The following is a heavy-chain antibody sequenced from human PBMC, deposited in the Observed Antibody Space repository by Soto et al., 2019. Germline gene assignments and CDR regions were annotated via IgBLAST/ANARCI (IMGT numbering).Heavy chain of an antibody. V-gene: IGHV3-23*01. Sequence: GGSLRLSCAASGFTFSSYAMSWVRQAPGKGLEWVSAISGSGGSTYYADSVKGRFTISRDNSKNTLYLQMNSLRAEDTAVYYCAKRGIDFWSGYIAYWGQGTLVTVSS. J-gene: IGHJ4*02. CDR1: GFTFSSYA. CDR2: ISGSGGST. D-gene: IGHD3-3*01. CDR3: AKRGIDFWSGYIAY.